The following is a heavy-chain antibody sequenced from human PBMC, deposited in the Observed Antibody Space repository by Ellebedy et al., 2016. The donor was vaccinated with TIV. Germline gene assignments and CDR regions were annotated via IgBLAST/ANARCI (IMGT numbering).Heavy chain of an antibody. Sequence: SLKISCEASGFTFSSFGMHWVRQAPGQGLGWVAVIWYDGSKKYYVDSVKGRFTISRDNSKNTLYLQMNSLRAEDTAVYYCSRYAAMLSYYSMDVWGQGTTVTVSS. CDR3: SRYAAMLSYYSMDV. V-gene: IGHV3-33*01. D-gene: IGHD2-2*01. CDR2: IWYDGSKK. J-gene: IGHJ6*02. CDR1: GFTFSSFG.